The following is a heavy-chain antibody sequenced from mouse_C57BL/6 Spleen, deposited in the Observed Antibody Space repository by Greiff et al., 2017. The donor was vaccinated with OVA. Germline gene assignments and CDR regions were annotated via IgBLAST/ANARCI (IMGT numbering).Heavy chain of an antibody. Sequence: VQLQQSGPELVKPGASVKISCKASGYSFTGYCMNWVKQSPGKSLEWIGGINPGTGDTTYNRKFKAKATLTVDKSSSTAYMQLKSLTSEDSAVYYCASLHGEAWFAYWGQGTLVTVSA. J-gene: IGHJ3*01. CDR2: INPGTGDT. CDR1: GYSFTGYC. V-gene: IGHV1-42*01. D-gene: IGHD2-13*01. CDR3: ASLHGEAWFAY.